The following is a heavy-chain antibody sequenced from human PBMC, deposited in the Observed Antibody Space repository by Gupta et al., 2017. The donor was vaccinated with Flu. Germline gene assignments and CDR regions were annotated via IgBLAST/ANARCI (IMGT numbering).Heavy chain of an antibody. V-gene: IGHV4-4*02. D-gene: IGHD1-1*01. CDR3: ARQPDIISASGIDS. Sequence: QVQLQESGPGLVKPSGTLSLICAISGDSISNSNWWVWVRQPPGRGLKWIGEIYHSGSTNYNPSLKSRISMSVDKSKNQFSLILTSVIAADTAVYYCARQPDIISASGIDSWGQGTLVTVSS. CDR2: IYHSGST. J-gene: IGHJ4*02. CDR1: GDSISNSNW.